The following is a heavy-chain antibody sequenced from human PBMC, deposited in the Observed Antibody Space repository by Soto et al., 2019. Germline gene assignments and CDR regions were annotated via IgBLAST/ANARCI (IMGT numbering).Heavy chain of an antibody. CDR1: GGSISPYY. V-gene: IGHV4-59*08. CDR3: ARLGGYYQALDT. D-gene: IGHD3-22*01. Sequence: QVQLQESGPGLVKPSETLSLTCTVSGGSISPYYWSWIRQPPGKGLEWIGYIYYTGTTRYNPSLKSRLTTSVDTSKNPFSLKLSSVTAADTAVYYCARLGGYYQALDTWGQGTLVTVSS. J-gene: IGHJ5*02. CDR2: IYYTGTT.